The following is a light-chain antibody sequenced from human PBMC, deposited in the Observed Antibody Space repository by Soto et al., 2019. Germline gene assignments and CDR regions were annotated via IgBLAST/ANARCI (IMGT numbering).Light chain of an antibody. CDR1: SSDVGGYNY. Sequence: QSALTQPASVSGSPGQSITISCTGTSSDVGGYNYVSWYQQHPGKAPKLMICDVSKRPSGVSNRFSGSKSGNTASLTTSGLQAEDEADYYCSSYTSSSTYVFGSGTKVT. CDR2: DVS. CDR3: SSYTSSSTYV. J-gene: IGLJ1*01. V-gene: IGLV2-14*01.